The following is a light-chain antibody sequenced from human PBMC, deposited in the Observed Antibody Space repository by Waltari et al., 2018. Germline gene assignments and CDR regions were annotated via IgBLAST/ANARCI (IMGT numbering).Light chain of an antibody. J-gene: IGKJ2*01. CDR1: QSVSSSY. V-gene: IGKV3-20*01. CDR3: QQYADSPLT. Sequence: EIVLTQSPGLLSLSPGERATLSCRASQSVSSSYLAWFRQRPGQAPRRLIYGASSRATGIPDRFSGSGSGTDVTLVISRLEPEDFAVYYCQQYADSPLTSGQGTSLEIK. CDR2: GAS.